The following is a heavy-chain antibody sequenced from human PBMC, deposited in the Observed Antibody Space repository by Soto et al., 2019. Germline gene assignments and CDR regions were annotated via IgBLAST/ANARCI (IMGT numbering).Heavy chain of an antibody. CDR3: ARAGFLEWLLGRSFDY. Sequence: GPSVKVSCKASGYTFTSYGISWVRQAPGQGLEWMGWISAYNGNTNYAQKLQGRVTMTTDTSTSTAYMELRSLRSDDTAVYYCARAGFLEWLLGRSFDYWGQGTLVTVSS. J-gene: IGHJ4*02. CDR2: ISAYNGNT. CDR1: GYTFTSYG. V-gene: IGHV1-18*01. D-gene: IGHD3-3*01.